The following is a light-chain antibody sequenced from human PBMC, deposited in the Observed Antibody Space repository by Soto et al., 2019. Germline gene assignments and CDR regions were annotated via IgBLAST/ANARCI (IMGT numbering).Light chain of an antibody. J-gene: IGKJ5*01. V-gene: IGKV3-20*01. Sequence: EIVLTQSPGTLSLSPGERATLSCRASQSVSSSYLAWYQQKPGQAPRLLIYGASSRATGIPDRFSGSGSGTDFTLTISRLEPEDYCQQYGSSPPITFGQGTRLEIK. CDR1: QSVSSSY. CDR2: GAS. CDR3: QQYGSSPPIT.